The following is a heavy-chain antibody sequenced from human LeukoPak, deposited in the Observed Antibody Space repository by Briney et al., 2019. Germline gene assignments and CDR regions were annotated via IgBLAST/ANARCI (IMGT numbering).Heavy chain of an antibody. J-gene: IGHJ6*02. CDR3: VREIAVAGSYYYGMDV. V-gene: IGHV4-31*03. Sequence: SETLSLTCTVSGGSISSGGYYWSWIRQHPGKGLEWIGYIYYSGSTYYNPSLKSRVTISVDTSKNQFSLKLSSVTAADTAVYYCVREIAVAGSYYYGMDVWGQGTTVTVSS. D-gene: IGHD6-19*01. CDR1: GGSISSGGYY. CDR2: IYYSGST.